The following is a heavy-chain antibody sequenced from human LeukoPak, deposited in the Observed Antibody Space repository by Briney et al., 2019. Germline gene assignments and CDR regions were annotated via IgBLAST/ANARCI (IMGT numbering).Heavy chain of an antibody. Sequence: PSETLSLTCAVSNGSLTGYYWNRIRQSPGKGLEWIGEINESGKTNYNESLKSRVSISLDRPRNHFSLRLSAVTSADTAVYFCARVGWRVLDYWGQGILVSVSS. CDR2: INESGKT. CDR3: ARVGWRVLDY. V-gene: IGHV4-34*01. D-gene: IGHD6-19*01. J-gene: IGHJ4*02. CDR1: NGSLTGYY.